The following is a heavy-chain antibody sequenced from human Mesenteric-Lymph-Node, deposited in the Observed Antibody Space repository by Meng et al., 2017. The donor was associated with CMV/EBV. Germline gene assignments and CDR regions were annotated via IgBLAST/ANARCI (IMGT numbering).Heavy chain of an antibody. J-gene: IGHJ4*02. V-gene: IGHV4-34*01. D-gene: IGHD6-6*01. CDR3: ARGIAARSRY. CDR2: INHSGST. CDR1: GGSFSCYY. Sequence: GSLRLSCAVYGGSFSCYYWSWIRQPPGKGLEWIGEINHSGSTNYNPSLKSRVTISVDTSKNQFSLKLSSVTAADTAVYYCARGIAARSRYWGQGTLVTVSS.